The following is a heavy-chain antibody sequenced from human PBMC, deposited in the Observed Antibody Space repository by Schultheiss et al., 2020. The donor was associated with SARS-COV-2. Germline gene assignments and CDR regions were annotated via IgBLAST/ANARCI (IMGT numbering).Heavy chain of an antibody. J-gene: IGHJ4*02. CDR3: ARDRWTDVYCSSTSCPSQVFDY. V-gene: IGHV3-23*01. D-gene: IGHD2-2*01. Sequence: GGSLRLSCAASGFTFSSYAMSWVRQAPGKGLEWVSAISGSGGSTYYADSVKGRFTISRDNAKNSLYLQMNSLRAEDTAVYYCARDRWTDVYCSSTSCPSQVFDYWGQGTLVTVSS. CDR1: GFTFSSYA. CDR2: ISGSGGST.